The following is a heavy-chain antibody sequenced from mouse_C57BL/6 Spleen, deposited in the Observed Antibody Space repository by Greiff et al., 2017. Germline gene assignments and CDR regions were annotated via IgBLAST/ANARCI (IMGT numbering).Heavy chain of an antibody. D-gene: IGHD2-1*01. CDR3: ARAEGNYWYFDV. Sequence: QVQLQQSGAELVMPGASVKLSCKASGYTFTSYWMHWVKQRPGQGLEWIGEIDPSDSYTNYNQKFKGKSTLTVDKSSSTAYMQLSSLTSEDSAVYYCARAEGNYWYFDVWGTGTTVTVSS. V-gene: IGHV1-69*01. J-gene: IGHJ1*03. CDR2: IDPSDSYT. CDR1: GYTFTSYW.